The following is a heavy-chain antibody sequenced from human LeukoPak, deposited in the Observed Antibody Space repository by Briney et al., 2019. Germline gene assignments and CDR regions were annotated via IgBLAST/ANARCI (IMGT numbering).Heavy chain of an antibody. V-gene: IGHV3-74*01. J-gene: IGHJ4*02. CDR3: ATDQSIAGPTTADY. CDR2: INTDASNT. CDR1: GFTFSRLW. D-gene: IGHD1-26*01. Sequence: PGGSLRLSCAASGFTFSRLWMHWVRQAPGKGLVWVSRINTDASNTIYADSVKGRFTISRDNAKNTLYLQMNSLRAEDTAVYYCATDQSIAGPTTADYWGQGTLVTVSS.